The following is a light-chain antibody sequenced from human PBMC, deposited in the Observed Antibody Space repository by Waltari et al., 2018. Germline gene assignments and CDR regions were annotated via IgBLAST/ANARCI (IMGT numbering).Light chain of an antibody. V-gene: IGKV3-15*01. CDR1: QSVRNK. CDR3: QQYNSWPWT. Sequence: EIVMTQSTATLSVSPGERDTLSCRASQSVRNKLAWYQQKPGQAPRLLIYGASTRATAIPGRFSGSGSGTEFTLTISSLQSEDFALYHCQQYNSWPWTFGQGTKVEI. CDR2: GAS. J-gene: IGKJ1*01.